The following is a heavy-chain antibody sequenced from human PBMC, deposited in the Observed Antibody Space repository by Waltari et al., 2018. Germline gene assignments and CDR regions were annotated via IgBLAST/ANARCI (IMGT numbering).Heavy chain of an antibody. CDR1: GGSIGSSNNY. J-gene: IGHJ4*02. V-gene: IGHV4-39*01. CDR3: ARSGTYRGYFDY. CDR2: IYYSGNT. D-gene: IGHD1-26*01. Sequence: QLQLQESGPGLVKPSETLSLTCTVSGGSIGSSNNYWGWIRQPPGKGLEWIGSIYYSGNTYYNPYLKSRVTISVDTSKNQFSLRLSSATAADTAVYYCARSGTYRGYFDYWGQGTLVTVSS.